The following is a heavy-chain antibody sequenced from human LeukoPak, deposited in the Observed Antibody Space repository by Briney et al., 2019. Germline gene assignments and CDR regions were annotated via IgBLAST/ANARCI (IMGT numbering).Heavy chain of an antibody. J-gene: IGHJ5*02. Sequence: PGGSLRLSCAASGFTFSSYAMHWVRQAPGKGLEWVAVISYDGTNKYFADSVKGRYTISRDNSKNTLYLQMNNLRAEDTAVYYCARNPGIDIAARQSSWFDPWGQGTLVTVSS. D-gene: IGHD6-6*01. CDR3: ARNPGIDIAARQSSWFDP. V-gene: IGHV3-30-3*01. CDR1: GFTFSSYA. CDR2: ISYDGTNK.